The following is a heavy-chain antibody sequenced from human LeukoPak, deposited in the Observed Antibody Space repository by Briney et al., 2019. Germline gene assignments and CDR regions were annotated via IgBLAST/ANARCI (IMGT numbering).Heavy chain of an antibody. CDR2: IYSSGST. D-gene: IGHD3-16*01. CDR1: GGSFSGYY. CDR3: ARHYGP. V-gene: IGHV4-34*01. J-gene: IGHJ5*02. Sequence: SETLSLTCAVYGGSFSGYYWSWIRQPPGKGLEWIGSIYSSGSTYYNPSLKSRVTISVDTSKNQFSLKLTSVAAADTAVYYCARHYGPWGQGTLVTVSS.